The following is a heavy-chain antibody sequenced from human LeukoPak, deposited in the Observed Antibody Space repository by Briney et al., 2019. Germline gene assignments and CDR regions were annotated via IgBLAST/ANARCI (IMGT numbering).Heavy chain of an antibody. CDR2: ISGSGTYT. CDR3: AKRIPVTGVYYFDS. D-gene: IGHD6-19*01. CDR1: GFTFSSYA. Sequence: GGSLRLSCAASGFTFSSYAMNWVRQAPGKGLEWVSGISGSGTYTYYADSVKGRFTISRDNSKSTLYLQMNSLRAEDTAVYYCAKRIPVTGVYYFDSWGQGTLVTVSS. V-gene: IGHV3-23*01. J-gene: IGHJ4*02.